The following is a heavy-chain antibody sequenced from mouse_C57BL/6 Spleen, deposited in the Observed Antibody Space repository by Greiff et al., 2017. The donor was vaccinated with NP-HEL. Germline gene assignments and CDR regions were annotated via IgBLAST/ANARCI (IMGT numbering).Heavy chain of an antibody. V-gene: IGHV5-16*01. CDR2: INYDGSST. CDR3: ARGDYCGSSYAWFAY. CDR1: GFTFSDYY. Sequence: EVKLQESEGGLVQPGSSMKLSCTASGFTFSDYYMAWVRQVPEKGLEWVANINYDGSSTYYLDFLKGRFIISRDNAKNILYLQMSSLKSEDTATYYCARGDYCGSSYAWFAYWGQGTLVTVSA. J-gene: IGHJ3*01. D-gene: IGHD1-1*01.